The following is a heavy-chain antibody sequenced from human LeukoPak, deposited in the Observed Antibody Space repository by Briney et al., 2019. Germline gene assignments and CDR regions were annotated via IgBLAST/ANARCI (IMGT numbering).Heavy chain of an antibody. CDR1: GFTFSTYW. CDR3: AKETYYYDTSDYG. D-gene: IGHD3-22*01. V-gene: IGHV3-7*03. J-gene: IGHJ4*02. CDR2: IHQDGIER. Sequence: GGSLRLSCAASGFTFSTYWMSWVRQVPGEGLEWVANIHQDGIERYYADPVKGRFTISRDNSKNTLYVQMNSLRAEDTAVYYCAKETYYYDTSDYGWGQGTLVTVSS.